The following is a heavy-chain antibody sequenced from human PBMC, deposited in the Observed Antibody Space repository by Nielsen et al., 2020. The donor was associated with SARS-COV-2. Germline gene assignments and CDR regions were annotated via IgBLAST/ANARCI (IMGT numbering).Heavy chain of an antibody. D-gene: IGHD3-16*01. Sequence: SETPSLTCAVSGCPISSGGYSWSWIRQPPGKGLEWIGYIYHSGRTYYNPSLKSRVTISVDRSKNQFSLKLSSVTAADTAVYYCARGGRITFGGADDAFDIWGQGTMVTVSS. CDR3: ARGGRITFGGADDAFDI. CDR1: GCPISSGGYS. CDR2: IYHSGRT. J-gene: IGHJ3*02. V-gene: IGHV4-30-2*01.